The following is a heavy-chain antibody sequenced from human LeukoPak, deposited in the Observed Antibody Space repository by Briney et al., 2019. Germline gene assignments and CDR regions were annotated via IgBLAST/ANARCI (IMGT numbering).Heavy chain of an antibody. CDR1: GFTFSSYA. V-gene: IGHV3-23*01. CDR2: ISGSGGST. CDR3: AKDHYCSSTSCYAVGNWFDP. J-gene: IGHJ5*02. Sequence: GGSPRLSCAASGFTFSSYAMSWVRQAPGKGLEWVSAISGSGGSTYYADSVKGRFTISRDNSKNTLYLQMNSLRAEDTAVYYCAKDHYCSSTSCYAVGNWFDPWGQGTLVTVSS. D-gene: IGHD2-2*01.